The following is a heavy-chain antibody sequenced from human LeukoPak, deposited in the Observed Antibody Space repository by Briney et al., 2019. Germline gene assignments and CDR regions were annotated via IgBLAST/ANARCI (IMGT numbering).Heavy chain of an antibody. J-gene: IGHJ4*02. CDR3: ASNGIVATAIDY. CDR1: GFTFSNYG. Sequence: GGSLRLSCAASGFTFSNYGMHWVRQAPGKGLEWVAVIWYDGSKQNYADSVKGRFTISRDNSKNTLYLQMNSLRAEDTAVYFCASNGIVATAIDYWGQGTLVTVSS. D-gene: IGHD5-12*01. V-gene: IGHV3-33*01. CDR2: IWYDGSKQ.